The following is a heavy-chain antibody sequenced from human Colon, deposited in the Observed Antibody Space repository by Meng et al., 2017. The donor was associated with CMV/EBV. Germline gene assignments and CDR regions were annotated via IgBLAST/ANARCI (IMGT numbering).Heavy chain of an antibody. CDR1: GFSFITDKAG. J-gene: IGHJ4*02. Sequence: TLLRPSPPLVKTTHTPTLTCTFPGFSFITDKAGVGWILHPPGKALKCLVFIYWDDHTRYSPSLKTRLTITRDTSKNHVILTMTNMDPADTATYCCVRRSYSGQDDYWGQGALVTVSS. V-gene: IGHV2-5*02. CDR3: VRRSYSGQDDY. D-gene: IGHD5-12*01. CDR2: IYWDDHT.